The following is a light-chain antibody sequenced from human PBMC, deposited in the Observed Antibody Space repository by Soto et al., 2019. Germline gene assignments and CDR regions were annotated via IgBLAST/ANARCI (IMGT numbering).Light chain of an antibody. V-gene: IGLV2-23*02. J-gene: IGLJ1*01. CDR3: CSYAGSSTSFL. CDR2: EVT. Sequence: QSALTQPASVSGSAGQSITISCTGTSSDVGSYNLVSWYQQHPDKAPKLMIYEVTKRPSGVSSRFSGSKSGDTASLTISGLQAEDEADYYCCSYAGSSTSFLFGTGTKLTVL. CDR1: SSDVGSYNL.